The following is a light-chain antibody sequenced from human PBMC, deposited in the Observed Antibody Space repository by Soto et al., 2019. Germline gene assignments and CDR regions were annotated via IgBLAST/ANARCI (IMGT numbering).Light chain of an antibody. CDR2: GAS. V-gene: IGKV3-20*01. CDR3: QQYSSSPRT. Sequence: EIVLTQSPGTLSLSPGERATLSCRASQSVSSNFLTWYQHKPGQAPRLLIYGASVRATGIPDRFSGSGSGTDFTLTIRRLEPEDFALYYCQQYSSSPRTFGQGTKLE. J-gene: IGKJ2*01. CDR1: QSVSSNF.